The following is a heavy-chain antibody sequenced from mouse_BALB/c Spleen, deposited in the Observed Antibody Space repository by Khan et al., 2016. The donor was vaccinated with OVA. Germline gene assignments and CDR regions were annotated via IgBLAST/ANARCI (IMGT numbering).Heavy chain of an antibody. CDR3: ARNREPDYFDY. CDR2: IWAGGST. J-gene: IGHJ2*01. Sequence: VELVESGPGLVAPSQSLSITCTVSGFSLTSHGVHWVHQPPGKGLEWLGVIWAGGSTNYNSALMSRLSISKDSSKSQVFLKVNSLQTDDTAIYYCARNREPDYFDYWGQGTTLIVSS. CDR1: GFSLTSHG. V-gene: IGHV2-9*02.